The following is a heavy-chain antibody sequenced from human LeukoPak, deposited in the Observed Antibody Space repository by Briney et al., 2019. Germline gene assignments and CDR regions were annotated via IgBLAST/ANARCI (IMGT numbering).Heavy chain of an antibody. V-gene: IGHV3-21*01. J-gene: IGHJ3*02. Sequence: GGSLRLPCVASGFTFNSYTMNWVRQAPGKGLEWVSSITYSGSYIYYADSVKGRFTISRDNAKNSLYLQMNSLRVEDTAVYYCARGFVVLLSTTTSAFDIWGQGTMVTVSS. D-gene: IGHD2/OR15-2a*01. CDR1: GFTFNSYT. CDR2: ITYSGSYI. CDR3: ARGFVVLLSTTTSAFDI.